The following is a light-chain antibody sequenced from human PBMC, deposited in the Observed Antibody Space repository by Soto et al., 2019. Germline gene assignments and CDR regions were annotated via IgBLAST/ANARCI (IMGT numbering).Light chain of an antibody. V-gene: IGKV4-1*01. CDR3: QQYYSTPT. CDR2: WAS. Sequence: DIVMTQSPDSLAVSLGERATINCKSSQSVLYGSTSNTYLAWYQQKPGQPPKLLIYWASTRESGVPDRFSGSGSGTDFTLTISSLQAEDVAVYYCQQYYSTPTFGQGTKVEIK. J-gene: IGKJ1*01. CDR1: QSVLYGSTSNTY.